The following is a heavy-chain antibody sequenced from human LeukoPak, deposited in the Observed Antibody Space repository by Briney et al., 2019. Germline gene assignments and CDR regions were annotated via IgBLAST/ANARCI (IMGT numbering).Heavy chain of an antibody. J-gene: IGHJ4*02. Sequence: GGSLRLSCTSSGFTFSDYWMSWVRQAPGKGLEWVANIKQDGSEKYYVDSVKGRFTISRDNAKNSLYLQLNSLRAEDTAVYYCVRDRAYFDSSGFYNLDYWGQGTLVTVSS. CDR1: GFTFSDYW. V-gene: IGHV3-7*01. D-gene: IGHD3-22*01. CDR3: VRDRAYFDSSGFYNLDY. CDR2: IKQDGSEK.